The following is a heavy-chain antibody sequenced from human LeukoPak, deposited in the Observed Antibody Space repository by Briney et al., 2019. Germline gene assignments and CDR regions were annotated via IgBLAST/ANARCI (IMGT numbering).Heavy chain of an antibody. Sequence: SETLSLTCTVSGGSISSYYWSWIRQPPGKGLEWIGYIYYSGSTNYNPSLKSRVTISVDTSKNQFSLKLSSVTAADTAVHYCARVADYYDSSGYLHAEYFQHWGQGTLVTVSS. V-gene: IGHV4-59*01. CDR1: GGSISSYY. J-gene: IGHJ1*01. CDR3: ARVADYYDSSGYLHAEYFQH. D-gene: IGHD3-22*01. CDR2: IYYSGST.